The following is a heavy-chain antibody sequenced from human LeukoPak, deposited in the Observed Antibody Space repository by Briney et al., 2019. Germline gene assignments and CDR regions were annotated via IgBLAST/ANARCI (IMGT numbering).Heavy chain of an antibody. CDR1: GYTFTGYY. D-gene: IGHD5-24*01. CDR2: IIPIFGTA. Sequence: SVKVSCKASGYTFTGYYMHWVRQAPGQGLEWMGGIIPIFGTANYAQKFQGRVTITADESTSTAYMELSSLRSEDTAVYYCARMEMATITLDYWGQGTLVTVSS. CDR3: ARMEMATITLDY. V-gene: IGHV1-69*13. J-gene: IGHJ4*02.